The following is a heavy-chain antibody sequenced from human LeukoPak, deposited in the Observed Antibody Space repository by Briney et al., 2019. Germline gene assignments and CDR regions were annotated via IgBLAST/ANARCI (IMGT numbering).Heavy chain of an antibody. J-gene: IGHJ5*02. CDR3: ARRGGTLGFWFDP. CDR2: IYHSGST. D-gene: IGHD3-16*01. Sequence: PSQTLSLTCAVSGGSISSGGYSWSWIRQPPGKGLEWIGYIYHSGSTYYNPSLKSRATISVDRSKNQFSLKLSSVTAADTAVYYWARRGGTLGFWFDPWGQGTLVTVSS. V-gene: IGHV4-30-2*02. CDR1: GGSISSGGYS.